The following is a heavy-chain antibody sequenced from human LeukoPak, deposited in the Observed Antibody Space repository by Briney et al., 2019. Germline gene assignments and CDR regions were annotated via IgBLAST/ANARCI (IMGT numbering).Heavy chain of an antibody. CDR1: GYTFTAYY. J-gene: IGHJ3*02. V-gene: IGHV1-2*02. CDR2: INPNSGGT. D-gene: IGHD2-8*02. CDR3: ARETGDDAFDI. Sequence: ASVKVSCRTSGYTFTAYYMDWVRQAPGQGLEWMGWINPNSGGTNYAQRFQGRVTMTRDTSISTAYMELSRLRSDDTAVYYRARETGDDAFDIWGQGTMVTVSS.